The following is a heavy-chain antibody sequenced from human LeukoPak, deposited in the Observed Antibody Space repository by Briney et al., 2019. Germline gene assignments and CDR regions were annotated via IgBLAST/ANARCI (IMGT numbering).Heavy chain of an antibody. J-gene: IGHJ5*02. CDR1: GGTFSSYA. Sequence: SVKVSCKASGGTFSSYAISWVRQAPGQGLEWMGGIIPIFGTANYAQKFQGRVTITTDESTSTAYMELSSLRSEDTAVYYCARAPAASPSGELPGSFDWFDPWGQGTLVTVSS. CDR2: IIPIFGTA. V-gene: IGHV1-69*05. CDR3: ARAPAASPSGELPGSFDWFDP. D-gene: IGHD2-2*01.